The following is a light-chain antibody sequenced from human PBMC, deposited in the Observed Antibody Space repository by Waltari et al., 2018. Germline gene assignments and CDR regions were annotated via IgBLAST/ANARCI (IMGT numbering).Light chain of an antibody. Sequence: DIQMTQSPSSLSASVGDRVTITCRASQDIRSWLAWYQQKPGKAPKLLIYAAYRLESGVPPRFSGSGSGTDFILAISSLQPEDCGTFYCQQGNSFPYTFGQGTKLEI. V-gene: IGKV1-12*01. CDR3: QQGNSFPYT. CDR1: QDIRSW. J-gene: IGKJ2*01. CDR2: AAY.